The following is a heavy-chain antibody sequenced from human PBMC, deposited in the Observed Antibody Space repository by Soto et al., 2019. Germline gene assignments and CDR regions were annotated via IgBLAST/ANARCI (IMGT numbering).Heavy chain of an antibody. J-gene: IGHJ6*02. V-gene: IGHV3-33*01. CDR2: IWYDGSNK. D-gene: IGHD3-22*01. CDR3: ARDLGYYDSSGYYAGDYYYYYGMDV. CDR1: GFTFSSYG. Sequence: GGSLRLSCAASGFTFSSYGMHWVRQAPGKGLEWVAVIWYDGSNKYYADSVKGRFTISRDNSKNTLYLQMNSLRAEDTAVYYCARDLGYYDSSGYYAGDYYYYYGMDVWGQGTTVTVSS.